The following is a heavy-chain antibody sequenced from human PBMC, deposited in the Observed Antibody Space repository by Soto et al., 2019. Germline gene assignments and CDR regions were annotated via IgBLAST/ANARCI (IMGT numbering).Heavy chain of an antibody. D-gene: IGHD2-2*03. CDR2: MNPNSGNT. J-gene: IGHJ6*03. CDR3: ARATTRGYCSSTSCPRYYYYYDMDV. CDR1: GYTFTSYD. Sequence: QVQLVQSGAEVKKPGASVKVSCKASGYTFTSYDINWVRQATGQGLEWMGWMNPNSGNTGYAQKFQGRVTMTRNTSISTASMELGSMRSEDTAVYYCARATTRGYCSSTSCPRYYYYYDMDVWGKGTTVTASS. V-gene: IGHV1-8*01.